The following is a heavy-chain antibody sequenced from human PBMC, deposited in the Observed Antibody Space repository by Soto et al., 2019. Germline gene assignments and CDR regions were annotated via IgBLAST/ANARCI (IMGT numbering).Heavy chain of an antibody. CDR2: ISYDGSNR. CDR1: GLTLSNYA. Sequence: QVQLVESGGGVVQPGRSLRLSCAASGLTLSNYAMHWVRQAPGKGLEWVAVISYDGSNRYYADSVKGRFTISRDNSKNTLYLQMNSLRAEDTAVYYCARVTQAVAADYCGQGTLVTVSS. D-gene: IGHD6-19*01. J-gene: IGHJ4*02. CDR3: ARVTQAVAADY. V-gene: IGHV3-30-3*01.